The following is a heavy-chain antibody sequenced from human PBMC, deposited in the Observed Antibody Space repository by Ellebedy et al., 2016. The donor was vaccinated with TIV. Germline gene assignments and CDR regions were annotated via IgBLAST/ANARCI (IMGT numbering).Heavy chain of an antibody. CDR1: GFTFSGYW. J-gene: IGHJ4*02. CDR3: ATQWELYD. CDR2: IKQDGSAI. Sequence: GESLKISCVGSGFTFSGYWMSWVRQAPGKGLEWVAGIKQDGSAIHYMDSARGRFIISRDNAKNSMYLQMTSLRVEDTGVYYCATQWELYDWGQGTTVTVSS. V-gene: IGHV3-7*01. D-gene: IGHD1-26*01.